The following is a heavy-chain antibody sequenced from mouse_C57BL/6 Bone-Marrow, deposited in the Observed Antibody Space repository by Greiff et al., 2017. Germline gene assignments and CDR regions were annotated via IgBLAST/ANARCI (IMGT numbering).Heavy chain of an antibody. V-gene: IGHV1-72*01. CDR3: ARGATVPFAD. Sequence: QVQLQQPGAELVKPGASVKLSCKASGYTFTSYWMHWVKQRPGRGLEWIGRIDPNSGGTKYNEKFKSKATLTVDKHSSTAYIQLSSLTSEDSAVYYCARGATVPFADWGQGTLVTVSS. D-gene: IGHD1-1*01. CDR1: GYTFTSYW. J-gene: IGHJ3*01. CDR2: IDPNSGGT.